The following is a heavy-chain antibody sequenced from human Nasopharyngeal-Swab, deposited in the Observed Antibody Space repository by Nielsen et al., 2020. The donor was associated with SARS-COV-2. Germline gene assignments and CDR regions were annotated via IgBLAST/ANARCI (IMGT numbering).Heavy chain of an antibody. CDR3: ARDGLDYDFWSAYFMDV. CDR1: GFTLNNYN. J-gene: IGHJ6*02. CDR2: ISSSSTYI. Sequence: GESLKISCAASGFTLNNYNFNWVRQAPGKGLEWVSSISSSSTYIYYADSVKGRFTISRDSAQSSLFLQMNSLRAEDTAVYYCARDGLDYDFWSAYFMDVWGRGTTVTVSS. V-gene: IGHV3-21*01. D-gene: IGHD3-3*01.